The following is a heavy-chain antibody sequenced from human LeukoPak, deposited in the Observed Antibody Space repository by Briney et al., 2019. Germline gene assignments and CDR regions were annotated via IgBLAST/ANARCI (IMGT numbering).Heavy chain of an antibody. Sequence: PGGSLGLSCAASGFTFSSYGMHWVRQAPGKGLEWVAVISYDGSNKYYADSVKGRFTISRDNSKNTLYLQMNSLRAEDTAVYYCARERLAARPLLEYFDYWGQGTLVTVSS. CDR1: GFTFSSYG. CDR2: ISYDGSNK. J-gene: IGHJ4*02. V-gene: IGHV3-30*03. D-gene: IGHD6-6*01. CDR3: ARERLAARPLLEYFDY.